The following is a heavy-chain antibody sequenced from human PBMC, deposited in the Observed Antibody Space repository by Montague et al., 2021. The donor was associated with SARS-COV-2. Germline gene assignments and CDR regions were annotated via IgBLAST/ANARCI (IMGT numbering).Heavy chain of an antibody. CDR1: GDSISSRSW. CDR2: VYHTGRT. Sequence: SETLSLTCTVSGDSISSRSWCCCFRHSPGKGLELIADVYHTGRTNYNAPLASRVIPSVDNTNNHFFLKLTSVTAADTAVYYCARSVAGEYWDDGTIMHFSWFDPWGQGILVTVSS. D-gene: IGHD5-24*01. CDR3: ARSVAGEYWDDGTIMHFSWFDP. V-gene: IGHV4-4*02. J-gene: IGHJ5*02.